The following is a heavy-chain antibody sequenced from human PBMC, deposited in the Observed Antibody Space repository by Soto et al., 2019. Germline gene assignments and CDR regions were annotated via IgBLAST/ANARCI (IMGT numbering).Heavy chain of an antibody. D-gene: IGHD1-26*01. V-gene: IGHV3-33*01. CDR1: GCTVSSYG. CDR2: IWYDGSNK. J-gene: IGHJ6*03. CDR3: ARDSEYYYMDV. Sequence: GSLRLSCAASGCTVSSYGMHWVRQAPGKGLEWVAVIWYDGSNKYYADSVKGRFTISRDNSKNTLYLQMNSLRAEDTAVYYCARDSEYYYMDVWGKGTTVTVSS.